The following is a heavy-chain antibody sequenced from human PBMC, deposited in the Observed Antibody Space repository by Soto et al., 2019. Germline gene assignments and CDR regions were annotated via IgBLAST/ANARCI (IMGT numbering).Heavy chain of an antibody. J-gene: IGHJ3*02. CDR2: IIPIFGTA. D-gene: IGHD5-18*01. Sequence: SVKVSCKASGGSFSSFAFSWVRQAPGQGLEWMGGIIPIFGTANYAQEFQGRVTITADESTSTAYMELSSLRSEDTAVYYCATTRRYSYGFHAFDIWGQGTMVTVSS. CDR1: GGSFSSFA. V-gene: IGHV1-69*13. CDR3: ATTRRYSYGFHAFDI.